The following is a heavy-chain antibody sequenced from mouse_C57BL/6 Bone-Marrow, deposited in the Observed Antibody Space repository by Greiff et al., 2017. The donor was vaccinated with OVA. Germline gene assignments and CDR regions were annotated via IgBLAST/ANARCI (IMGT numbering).Heavy chain of an antibody. D-gene: IGHD1-1*01. V-gene: IGHV1-80*01. CDR3: ARHYGPWYFDV. Sequence: QVQLKESGAELVKPGASVKISCKASGYAFSSYWMNWVKQRPGKGLEWIGQIYPGDGDTNYNGKFKGKATLTADKSSSTAYMQLSSLTSEDSAVYFCARHYGPWYFDVWGTGTTVTVSS. CDR1: GYAFSSYW. J-gene: IGHJ1*03. CDR2: IYPGDGDT.